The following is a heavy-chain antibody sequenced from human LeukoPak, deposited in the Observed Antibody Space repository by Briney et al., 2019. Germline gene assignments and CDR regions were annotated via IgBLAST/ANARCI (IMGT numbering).Heavy chain of an antibody. V-gene: IGHV3-9*01. D-gene: IGHD4-17*01. CDR1: GFTFVDYA. Sequence: GRSLRLSCAASGFTFVDYAMHWVRQSPGKGLEWVAGINWNSATREYADSVKGRFTISRDDAKNSMFLRMNSLRPEDTGLYFCARDSESTVATTCLDYWGQGILVTVSS. J-gene: IGHJ4*02. CDR2: INWNSATR. CDR3: ARDSESTVATTCLDY.